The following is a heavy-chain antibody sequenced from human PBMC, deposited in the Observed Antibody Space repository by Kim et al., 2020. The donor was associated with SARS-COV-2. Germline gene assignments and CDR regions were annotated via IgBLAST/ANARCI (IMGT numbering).Heavy chain of an antibody. V-gene: IGHV3-49*04. Sequence: GGSLRLSCTASGFTFSDYYMTWVRLAPGKGLEWVGLIRTNTYGGTREYAPPVKDRFTVSRDDSNNVPYLQMNSLRSEDTAVYYCTRNRRSDIYMD. CDR2: IRTNTYGGTR. CDR3: TRNRRSDIYMD. CDR1: GFTFSDYY. D-gene: IGHD5-12*01. J-gene: IGHJ6*03.